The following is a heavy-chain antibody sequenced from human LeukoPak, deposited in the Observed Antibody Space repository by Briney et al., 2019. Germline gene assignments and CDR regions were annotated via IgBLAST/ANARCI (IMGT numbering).Heavy chain of an antibody. CDR1: GFTFSRYS. J-gene: IGHJ6*02. V-gene: IGHV3-23*01. D-gene: IGHD3-10*01. CDR2: ISGSGGST. CDR3: YGSGSYSPPFYGMDV. Sequence: GGSLRLSCAASGFTFSRYSMTWVRQAPGKGLEWVSAISGSGGSTYYADSVKGRFTISRDNSKNTLYLQMNSLRAEDTAVHYGYGSGSYSPPFYGMDVWGQGTTVTVSS.